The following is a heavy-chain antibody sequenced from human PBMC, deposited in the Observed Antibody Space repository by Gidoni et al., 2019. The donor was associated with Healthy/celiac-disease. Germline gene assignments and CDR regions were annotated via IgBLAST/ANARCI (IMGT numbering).Heavy chain of an antibody. CDR3: ARLLEYCSGGSCYGDYYGMDV. D-gene: IGHD2-15*01. CDR1: GFTFRDYS. V-gene: IGHV3-11*05. J-gene: IGHJ6*02. CDR2: ISSSSSYT. Sequence: QVQLVESGGGLVKPGGSLSPSCAASGFTFRDYSMSWIRQAPGKGLEWVSYISSSSSYTNYADSVKGRFTISRDNAKNSLYLQMNSLRAEDTAVYYCARLLEYCSGGSCYGDYYGMDVWGQGTTVTVSS.